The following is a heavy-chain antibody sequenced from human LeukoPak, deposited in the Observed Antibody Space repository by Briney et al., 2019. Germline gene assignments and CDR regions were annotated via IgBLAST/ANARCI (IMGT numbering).Heavy chain of an antibody. CDR2: ISFDGNKK. V-gene: IGHV3-30-3*01. CDR1: GFTFSNYF. CDR3: AKDGGKPAALFVSLDNYYYGMDV. J-gene: IGHJ6*02. D-gene: IGHD2-2*01. Sequence: GGSLRLSCVVSGFTFSNYFMHWVRQAPGKGLEWVAVISFDGNKKYYADSVKGRFTISRDNSKNTLYLQMNSLRAEDTAVYYCAKDGGKPAALFVSLDNYYYGMDVWGQGTTVTVSS.